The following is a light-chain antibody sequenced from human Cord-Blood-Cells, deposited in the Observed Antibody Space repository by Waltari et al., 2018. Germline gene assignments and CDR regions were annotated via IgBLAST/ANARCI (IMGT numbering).Light chain of an antibody. V-gene: IGKV3-15*01. J-gene: IGKJ1*01. CDR2: GAS. Sequence: ELVMPQSPAPLAVSPGGSDTRSRRASQSVSSNLAWYQQKPGQAPRLLIYGASTRATGIPARFSGSGSGTEFTLTISSLQSEDFAVYYCQQYNNWPRTFGQGTKVEIK. CDR1: QSVSSN. CDR3: QQYNNWPRT.